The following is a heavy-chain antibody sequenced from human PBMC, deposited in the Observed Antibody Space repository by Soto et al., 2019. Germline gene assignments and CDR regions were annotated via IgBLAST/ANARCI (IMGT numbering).Heavy chain of an antibody. CDR2: IYYSGST. Sequence: QVQLQESGPGLVKPSQTLSLTCTVSGASISSGGHYWSWIRQHPGKGLEWIGYIYYSGSTYYNPSLNRRVIISVDTPKNQSSLKLNSVTAADTAVYYCAREIVVSARWFDPWGQGTLVTVSS. CDR1: GASISSGGHY. CDR3: AREIVVSARWFDP. D-gene: IGHD3-22*01. V-gene: IGHV4-31*03. J-gene: IGHJ5*02.